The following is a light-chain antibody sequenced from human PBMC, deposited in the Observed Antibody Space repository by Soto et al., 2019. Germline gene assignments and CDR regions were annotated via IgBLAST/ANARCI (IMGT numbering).Light chain of an antibody. CDR3: SSYTGTTTLG. CDR2: DVN. Sequence: QSALTQPASVSGSPGQSITISCTRTGSDVGGYNFVSWYQHHPGRAPKLIIYDVNNRPSGVSNRFSGSKSGNMASLTISGLQAEDEADYYCSSYTGTTTLGFGTGTKLTVL. J-gene: IGLJ1*01. CDR1: GSDVGGYNF. V-gene: IGLV2-14*01.